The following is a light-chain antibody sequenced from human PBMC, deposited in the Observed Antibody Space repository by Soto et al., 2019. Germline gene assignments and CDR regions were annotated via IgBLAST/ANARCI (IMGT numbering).Light chain of an antibody. Sequence: DIQLTQSPSSLSASVGDRVTITFRVSQGISSYLNWYRQKPGKVPKLLIYSASNLQSGVPSRFSGSGSGTDFTLTISSLQPEDFATYYRQQLNSYPITFGQGTRLEIK. J-gene: IGKJ5*01. CDR1: QGISSY. CDR3: QQLNSYPIT. V-gene: IGKV1-27*01. CDR2: SAS.